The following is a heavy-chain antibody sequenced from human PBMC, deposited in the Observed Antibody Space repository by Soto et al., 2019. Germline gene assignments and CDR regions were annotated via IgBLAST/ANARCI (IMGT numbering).Heavy chain of an antibody. CDR1: GFTFSSYG. V-gene: IGHV3-33*01. CDR2: IWYDGSNK. D-gene: IGHD3-3*01. Sequence: PGGSLRLSCAASGFTFSSYGMHWVRQAPGKGLEWVAVIWYDGSNKYYADSVKGRFTISRDNSKNTLYLQMNSLRAEDTAVYYCARDKRWSCYYSRWFDPWGQGTLVTVSS. J-gene: IGHJ5*02. CDR3: ARDKRWSCYYSRWFDP.